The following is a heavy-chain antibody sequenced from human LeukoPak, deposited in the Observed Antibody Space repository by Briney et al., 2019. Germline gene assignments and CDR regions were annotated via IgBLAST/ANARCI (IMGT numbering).Heavy chain of an antibody. D-gene: IGHD3-22*01. CDR3: AKDTYYYDSSGYTDY. J-gene: IGHJ4*02. CDR2: INSNGYYI. Sequence: GGSLRLSCAASGFTFSTFSMNWVRQAPGKGLEWVSSINSNGYYIYYADSVEGRFTISRDNAKNSLYLQMNSLRAEDTAVYYCAKDTYYYDSSGYTDYWGQGTLVTVSS. CDR1: GFTFSTFS. V-gene: IGHV3-21*04.